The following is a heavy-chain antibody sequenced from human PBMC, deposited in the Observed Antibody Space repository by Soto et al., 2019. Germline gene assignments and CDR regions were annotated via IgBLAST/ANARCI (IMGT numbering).Heavy chain of an antibody. V-gene: IGHV1-69*02. J-gene: IGHJ4*02. CDR3: ARGLEQQLVSEGNY. D-gene: IGHD6-13*01. CDR1: GGTFSSYT. Sequence: SVKVSCKASGGTFSSYTISWVRQAPGQGLEWMGRIIPILGIANYAQKFQGRVTITADKSTSTAYMELSSLRSEDTAVYYCARGLEQQLVSEGNYWGQGTLVTRLL. CDR2: IIPILGIA.